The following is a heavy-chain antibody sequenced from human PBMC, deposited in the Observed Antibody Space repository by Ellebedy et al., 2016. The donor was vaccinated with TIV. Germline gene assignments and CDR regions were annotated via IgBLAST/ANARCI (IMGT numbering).Heavy chain of an antibody. CDR2: ISSSSSYI. V-gene: IGHV3-21*01. D-gene: IGHD2-8*01. J-gene: IGHJ6*01. CDR3: ARGACMLLSCRSGYGMDV. Sequence: GESLKISCAASGFTFSSYSMNWVRQAPGKGLEWVSSISSSSSYIYYADSVKGRFTISRDNAKNSLYLQINSLRAENTAVYHCARGACMLLSCRSGYGMDVWGQGTTVTVSS. CDR1: GFTFSSYS.